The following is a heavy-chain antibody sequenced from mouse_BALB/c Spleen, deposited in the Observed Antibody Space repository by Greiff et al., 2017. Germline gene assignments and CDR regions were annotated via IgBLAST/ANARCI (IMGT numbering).Heavy chain of an antibody. D-gene: IGHD1-1*01. Sequence: VQLQQSGPGLVAPSQSLSITCTVSGFSLTGYGVNWVRQPPGKGLEWLGMIWGDGSTDYNSALKSRLSISKDNSKSQVCLKMNSLQTDDTARYYCARSITTVVARYWYFDVWGAGTTVTVSS. CDR1: GFSLTGYG. CDR3: ARSITTVVARYWYFDV. V-gene: IGHV2-6-7*01. J-gene: IGHJ1*01. CDR2: IWGDGST.